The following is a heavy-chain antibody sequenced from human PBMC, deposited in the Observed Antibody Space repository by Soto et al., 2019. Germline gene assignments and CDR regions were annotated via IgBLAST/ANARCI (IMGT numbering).Heavy chain of an antibody. CDR1: GFTFSSYS. Sequence: GGSLRLSCAASGFTFSSYSMNWVRQAPGKGLEWVSYISSSSSTIYYADSVKGRFTISRDNAKNSLYLQMNSLRPEDTAVYYCAKFYGGKSAHTYTIDPWGQGTLVTSPQ. CDR2: ISSSSSTI. D-gene: IGHD2-15*01. V-gene: IGHV3-48*01. CDR3: AKFYGGKSAHTYTIDP. J-gene: IGHJ5*02.